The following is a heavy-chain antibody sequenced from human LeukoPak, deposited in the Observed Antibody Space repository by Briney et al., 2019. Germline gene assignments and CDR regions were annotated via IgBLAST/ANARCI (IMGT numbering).Heavy chain of an antibody. CDR1: GFTFSSYW. J-gene: IGHJ4*02. V-gene: IGHV3-74*01. Sequence: GGSLRLSCAASGFTFSSYWMSWVRQAPGKGLVWVSRINSDGSSISYADSVKGRFTISRDNAKNSLYLQMNSLRAEDTALYYCASSRYDSSGYYGIVGYWGQGTLVTVSS. CDR2: INSDGSSI. D-gene: IGHD3-22*01. CDR3: ASSRYDSSGYYGIVGY.